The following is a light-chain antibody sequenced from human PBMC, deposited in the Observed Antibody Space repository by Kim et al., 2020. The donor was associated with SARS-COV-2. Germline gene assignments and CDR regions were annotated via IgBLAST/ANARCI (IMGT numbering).Light chain of an antibody. CDR1: QSISSY. CDR2: ASS. V-gene: IGKV1-39*01. J-gene: IGKJ4*01. Sequence: ASVGARVTISCRASQSISSYLNWYPQKPGKAPKLLIYASSSLQSGVPSRFSGSGSGTDFTLTISSLQPEDFATYYCQQSYSTPLTCGGGTKVDIK. CDR3: QQSYSTPLT.